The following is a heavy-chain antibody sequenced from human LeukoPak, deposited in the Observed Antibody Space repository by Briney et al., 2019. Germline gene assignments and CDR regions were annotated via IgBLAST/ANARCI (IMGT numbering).Heavy chain of an antibody. CDR3: ARDLGQWLTPGRWFDP. D-gene: IGHD6-19*01. J-gene: IGHJ5*02. CDR2: IYYSGST. V-gene: IGHV4-59*01. CDR1: GGSISSYY. Sequence: SETLSLTCTVSGGSISSYYWSWIRQPPGKGLEWIGYIYYSGSTNYNPSLKSRVTISVDTSKNQFSLKLSSVTAADTAVYYCARDLGQWLTPGRWFDPWGQGTLVTVSS.